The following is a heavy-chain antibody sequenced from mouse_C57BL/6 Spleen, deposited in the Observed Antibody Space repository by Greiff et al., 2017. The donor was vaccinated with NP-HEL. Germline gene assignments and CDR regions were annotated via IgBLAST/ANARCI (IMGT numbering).Heavy chain of an antibody. Sequence: QVQLQQSGAELVRPGTSVKVSCKASGYAFTNYLIEWVKQRPGQGLEWIGVINPGSGGTNYNEKFKGKATLTADKSSSTAYMQLSSLTSEDSAVYFCARSGYYGSSSYYFDYWGKGTTLTVSS. J-gene: IGHJ2*01. CDR3: ARSGYYGSSSYYFDY. CDR2: INPGSGGT. V-gene: IGHV1-54*01. CDR1: GYAFTNYL. D-gene: IGHD1-1*01.